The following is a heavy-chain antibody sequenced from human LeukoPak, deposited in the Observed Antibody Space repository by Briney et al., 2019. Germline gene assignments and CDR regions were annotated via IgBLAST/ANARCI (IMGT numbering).Heavy chain of an antibody. CDR3: AKTSYSGSYYFDY. V-gene: IGHV3-23*01. D-gene: IGHD1-26*01. CDR1: GGSISSSSYY. J-gene: IGHJ4*02. CDR2: ISGSGGST. Sequence: ETLSLTCTVSGGSISSSSYYWGWIRQPPGKGLEWVSAISGSGGSTYYADSVKGRFTISRDNSKNTLYLQMNSLRAEDTAVYYCAKTSYSGSYYFDYWGQGTLVTVSS.